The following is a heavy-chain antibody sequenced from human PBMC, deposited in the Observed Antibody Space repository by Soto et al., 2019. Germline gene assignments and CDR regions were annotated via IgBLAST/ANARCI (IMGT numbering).Heavy chain of an antibody. V-gene: IGHV1-2*04. CDR2: INPNSGGT. J-gene: IGHJ6*02. D-gene: IGHD3-10*01. CDR3: ARAGGSGKYYYHGMDV. CDR1: GYTFTGYY. Sequence: GASVKVSCKASGYTFTGYYMHWVRQAPGQGLEWMGWINPNSGGTNYAQKFQGWVTMTRDTSISTAYMELSRLRSDDTAVYYCARAGGSGKYYYHGMDVWGQGTTVTVS.